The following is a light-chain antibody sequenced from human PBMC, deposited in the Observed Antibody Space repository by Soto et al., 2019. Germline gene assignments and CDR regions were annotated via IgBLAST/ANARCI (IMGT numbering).Light chain of an antibody. CDR2: DAS. J-gene: IGKJ4*01. CDR3: QQRRHWLT. CDR1: QSVSSY. V-gene: IGKV3-11*01. Sequence: IVLPQSPPPLSLSPGERATLSCRASQSVSSYLAWYQQKPGQAPRLLIYDASNRATGIPARFSGSGYGTDFTLTISSLEPEDFAVYYCQQRRHWLTFGGGTNVDIK.